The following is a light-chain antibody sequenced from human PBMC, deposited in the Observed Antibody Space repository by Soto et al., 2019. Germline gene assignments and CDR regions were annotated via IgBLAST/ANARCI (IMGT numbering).Light chain of an antibody. J-gene: IGKJ5*01. CDR1: QSISSY. Sequence: DFQMTQTPSSLSASVGDRVTITCRASQSISSYLNWYQQKPGKAPKLLIYAASSLQSGVPSRFSGSGSGTDFTLTISSLQPEDFATYYCQQSYSTPITLGQGTRLENK. CDR2: AAS. CDR3: QQSYSTPIT. V-gene: IGKV1-39*01.